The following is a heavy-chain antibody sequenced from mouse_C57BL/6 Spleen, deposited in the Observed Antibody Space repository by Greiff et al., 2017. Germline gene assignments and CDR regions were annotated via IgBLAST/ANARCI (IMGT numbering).Heavy chain of an antibody. CDR2: FYPGSGSI. Sequence: VQLQQSGAELVKPGASVKLSCKASGYTFTEYTIHWVKQRSGQGLEWIGWFYPGSGSIKYNEKFKDKATLTADKSSSTVYMELSRLTSEDSAVYFCARREVLVTTVVAPYFDYWGQGTTLTVSS. CDR1: GYTFTEYT. D-gene: IGHD1-1*01. V-gene: IGHV1-62-2*01. J-gene: IGHJ2*01. CDR3: ARREVLVTTVVAPYFDY.